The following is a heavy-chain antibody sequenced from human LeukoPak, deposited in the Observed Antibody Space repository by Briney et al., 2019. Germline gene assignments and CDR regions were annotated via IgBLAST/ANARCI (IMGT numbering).Heavy chain of an antibody. CDR2: IYYSGST. J-gene: IGHJ6*02. V-gene: IGHV4-30-4*01. CDR1: GGSISSGDYY. Sequence: SETLSLTCTVSGGSISSGDYYWSWIRQPPGKGLEWIGYIYYSGSTYYNPSLKSRVTIPVDTSKNQFSLKLSSVTAADTAVYYCASTYTMTTGHYYGMDVWGQGTTVTVSS. D-gene: IGHD4-11*01. CDR3: ASTYTMTTGHYYGMDV.